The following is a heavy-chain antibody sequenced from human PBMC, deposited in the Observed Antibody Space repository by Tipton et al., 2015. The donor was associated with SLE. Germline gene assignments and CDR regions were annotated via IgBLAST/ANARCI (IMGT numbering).Heavy chain of an antibody. D-gene: IGHD1-26*01. CDR1: GYTFSNYG. Sequence: QSGAEVKKPGASVRVSCKASGYTFSNYGISWVRQAPGHGLEWMGWISVYNGDTDYAQKFQGRVTMTADTSTNTAYMELRSLRSDDTAVYFCASNMVGTTTGFDFWGQGSLVTVSS. CDR3: ASNMVGTTTGFDF. J-gene: IGHJ4*02. CDR2: ISVYNGDT. V-gene: IGHV1-18*01.